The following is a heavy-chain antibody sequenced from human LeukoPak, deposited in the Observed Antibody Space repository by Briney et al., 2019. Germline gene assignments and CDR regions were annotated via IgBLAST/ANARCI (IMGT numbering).Heavy chain of an antibody. CDR1: GAPVNSGNYY. Sequence: SETLSLTCTVSGAPVNSGNYYWNWIRQSPGKGLEWIGYIYYSGSTNYNPSLKSRVTISVDTSKNQFSLKLSSVTAADTAVYYCARKEVVGTRSYWGQGTLVTVSS. J-gene: IGHJ4*02. D-gene: IGHD1-26*01. CDR3: ARKEVVGTRSY. V-gene: IGHV4-61*01. CDR2: IYYSGST.